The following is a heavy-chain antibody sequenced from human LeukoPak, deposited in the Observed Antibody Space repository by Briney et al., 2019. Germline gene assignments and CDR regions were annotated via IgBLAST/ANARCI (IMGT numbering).Heavy chain of an antibody. CDR1: GGSFSGYY. Sequence: PSETLSLTCAVYGGSFSGYYWSWIRQPPGKGLEWIGEINHSGSTNYNPSLKSRVTISVDTSKNQFSLKLSSVTAADTAVYYCASGPRRAVGTLWNWGQGTPVTVSS. CDR3: ASGPRRAVGTLWN. V-gene: IGHV4-34*01. CDR2: INHSGST. D-gene: IGHD3-3*01. J-gene: IGHJ1*01.